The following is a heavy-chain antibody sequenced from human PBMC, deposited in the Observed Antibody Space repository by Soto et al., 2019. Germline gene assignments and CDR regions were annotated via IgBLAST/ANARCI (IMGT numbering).Heavy chain of an antibody. CDR3: ARDQSYYDSSGYFHYYYGMDV. J-gene: IGHJ6*02. V-gene: IGHV1-46*01. CDR2: INPSGGST. Sequence: ASVKVSCKASGYTFTSYYMHWVRQAPGQGLEWMGIINPSGGSTSYAQKFQGRVTMTRDTSTSTVYMELSSLRSEDTAVYYCARDQSYYDSSGYFHYYYGMDVRGQGTSVTVSS. CDR1: GYTFTSYY. D-gene: IGHD3-22*01.